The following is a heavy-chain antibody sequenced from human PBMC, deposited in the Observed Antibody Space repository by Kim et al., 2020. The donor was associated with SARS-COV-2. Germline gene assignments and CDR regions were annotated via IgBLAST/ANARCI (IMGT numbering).Heavy chain of an antibody. CDR2: INTNTGNP. CDR3: ARDGYYDSSGYFPDFDY. V-gene: IGHV7-4-1*02. J-gene: IGHJ4*02. CDR1: GYTFTSYA. Sequence: ASVKVSCKASGYTFTSYAMNWVRQAPGQGLEWMGWINTNTGNPTYAQGFTGRFVFSLDTSVSTAYLQISSLKAEDTAVYYCARDGYYDSSGYFPDFDYWGQGTLVTVSS. D-gene: IGHD3-22*01.